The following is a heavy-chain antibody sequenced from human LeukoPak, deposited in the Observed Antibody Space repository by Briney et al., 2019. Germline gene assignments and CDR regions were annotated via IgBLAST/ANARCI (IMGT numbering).Heavy chain of an antibody. D-gene: IGHD3-10*01. J-gene: IGHJ4*02. Sequence: GGSLRLSCAVSGFTFSGHEMNWVRQAPGRGLEWVSYISSGGSTIYYADSVKGRFTISRDNAKNSLYLQMNSLRAEDTAVYYCARTFRGIDYWGQGTLVTVSS. CDR2: ISSGGSTI. CDR1: GFTFSGHE. V-gene: IGHV3-48*03. CDR3: ARTFRGIDY.